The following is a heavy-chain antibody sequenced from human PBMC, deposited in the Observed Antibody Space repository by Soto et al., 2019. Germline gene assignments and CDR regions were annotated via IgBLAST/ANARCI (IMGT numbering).Heavy chain of an antibody. CDR1: GATFSSST. CDR3: ATGALTFGGVVNA. D-gene: IGHD3-16*01. V-gene: IGHV1-69*02. CDR2: IIPMFGIT. J-gene: IGHJ4*02. Sequence: QVQLVQSGADVKKPGSSVKVSCKASGATFSSSTFTWVRQAPGQGLEWMGRIIPMFGITNSAQKFQGRLGITADESTNTVFMDMSSLRSDDTAIYYCATGALTFGGVVNAWGQGTLVTVSS.